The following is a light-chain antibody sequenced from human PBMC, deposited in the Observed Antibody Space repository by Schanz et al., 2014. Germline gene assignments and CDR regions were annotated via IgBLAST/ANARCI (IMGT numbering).Light chain of an antibody. J-gene: IGKJ2*01. CDR3: QHYGSSPPYT. V-gene: IGKV3-20*01. CDR2: GAS. Sequence: EIVLTQSPATLSLSPGERATLSCRASQSVRSYLAWYQQKPGQAPKLLIYGASSRASGIPDRFSGSGSGTDFTLTISRLEPEDFAVYYCQHYGSSPPYTFGQGTKLEIK. CDR1: QSVRSY.